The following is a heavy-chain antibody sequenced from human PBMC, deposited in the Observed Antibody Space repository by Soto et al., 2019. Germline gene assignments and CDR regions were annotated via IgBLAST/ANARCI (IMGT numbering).Heavy chain of an antibody. D-gene: IGHD6-25*01. V-gene: IGHV3-23*01. CDR2: IGGSGGST. CDR3: ARDRGNMDV. J-gene: IGHJ6*02. CDR1: GFTFSSYA. Sequence: EVQLLESGGGLVQPGGSLRLSCVASGFTFSSYAMSWVRQAPGKGLEWVSAIGGSGGSTFYADSLKGRFTMSRDNSKNTLYLQMNSLRAEDTAVYYCARDRGNMDVWGQGTTITVSS.